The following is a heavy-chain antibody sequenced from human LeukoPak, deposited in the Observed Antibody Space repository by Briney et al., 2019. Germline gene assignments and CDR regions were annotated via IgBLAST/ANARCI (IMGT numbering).Heavy chain of an antibody. CDR3: ARVSSGSYFGYYYYYMDV. J-gene: IGHJ6*03. CDR2: INSDGSST. V-gene: IGHV3-74*01. Sequence: PGGSLRLSCAASGFTSSSYWMHWVRQAPGKGLVWVSRINSDGSSTSYADSVKGRFTISRDNAKNTLYLQMNSLRAEDTAVYYCARVSSGSYFGYYYYYMDVWGKGTTVTVSS. CDR1: GFTSSSYW. D-gene: IGHD1-26*01.